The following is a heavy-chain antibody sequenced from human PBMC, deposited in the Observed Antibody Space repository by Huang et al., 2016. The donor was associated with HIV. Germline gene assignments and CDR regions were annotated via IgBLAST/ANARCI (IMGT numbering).Heavy chain of an antibody. Sequence: QVQLVQSGAEVKKPGAAVKVSGKASGYTFTSYGISWVRPAPGQGLEWMGWIMADNGNTNDAQKLQGRVTMTTDTSTSTAYMERRSLRSDDTAVYYCARARGYYYYGMDVWGQGTTVTVSS. CDR1: GYTFTSYG. J-gene: IGHJ6*02. V-gene: IGHV1-18*04. CDR2: IMADNGNT. CDR3: ARARGYYYYGMDV.